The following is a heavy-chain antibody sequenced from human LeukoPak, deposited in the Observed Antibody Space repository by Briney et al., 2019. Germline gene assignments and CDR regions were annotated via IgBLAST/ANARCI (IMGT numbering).Heavy chain of an antibody. V-gene: IGHV4-59*01. CDR2: IYYSGGSS. D-gene: IGHD6-13*01. Sequence: SETLSLTCTVSGGSISSYYWSWIRQPPGKGLEWIGYIYYSGGSSNYNPSLKSRVTISVDTSKKQFSLKLSSVTAADTAVYYCAGYSSNWYAFDYWGQGTLVTVSS. CDR1: GGSISSYY. J-gene: IGHJ4*02. CDR3: AGYSSNWYAFDY.